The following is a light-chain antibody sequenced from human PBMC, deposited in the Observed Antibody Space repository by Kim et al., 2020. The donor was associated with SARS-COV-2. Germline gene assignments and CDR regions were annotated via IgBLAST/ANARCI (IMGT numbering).Light chain of an antibody. CDR1: QSVTKY. Sequence: DIVLTQSPATLSLSPGDRATLSCRASQSVTKYLAWYQHKLGQTPRLLIYDASNRATGIPARFSGSGSGTDFTLTISSLEPEDFAVYYCQQRSHWPRTFGQGTKVDIK. V-gene: IGKV3-11*01. CDR2: DAS. J-gene: IGKJ1*01. CDR3: QQRSHWPRT.